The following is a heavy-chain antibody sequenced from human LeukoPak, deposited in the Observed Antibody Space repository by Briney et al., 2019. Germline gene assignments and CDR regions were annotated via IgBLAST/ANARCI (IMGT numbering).Heavy chain of an antibody. CDR2: IYTSGST. J-gene: IGHJ4*02. D-gene: IGHD4-11*01. CDR1: GGSISSYY. V-gene: IGHV4-4*07. CDR3: ARETSHSARLVIDY. Sequence: SETLSLTCTVSGGSISSYYWSWIRQPAGKGLEWIGRIYTSGSTNYNPSLKSRVTMSVDTSKNQFSLKLSSVTAADTAVYYCARETSHSARLVIDYWGQGTLVTVSS.